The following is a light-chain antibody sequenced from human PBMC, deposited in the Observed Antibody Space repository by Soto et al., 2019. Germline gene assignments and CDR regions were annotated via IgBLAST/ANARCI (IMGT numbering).Light chain of an antibody. CDR2: DVA. CDR1: SSDVGAYNY. V-gene: IGLV2-14*01. CDR3: VSYTSSTTYV. J-gene: IGLJ1*01. Sequence: QSVLTQPPSASGSPGQSVTVSCTGTSSDVGAYNYVSWYQQHPGKAPKLIIYDVANRPSGVSNRFSGSKSGSTASLIISRLQTEDEADYYCVSYTSSTTYVFGTGTKVTVL.